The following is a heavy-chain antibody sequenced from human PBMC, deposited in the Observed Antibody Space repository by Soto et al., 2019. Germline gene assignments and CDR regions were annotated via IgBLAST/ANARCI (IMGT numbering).Heavy chain of an antibody. J-gene: IGHJ6*02. Sequence: HSWSTYLTSTVSRGSISSAGYYGRLIRQHPGKGLEWIGYIYYSGSTYYNPSLKSRVTISVDTSKNQFSLKLSSVTAADTAVYYCAASCVGCGGFNYYGMDVWGQGTTVTLSS. CDR2: IYYSGST. D-gene: IGHD2-21*01. V-gene: IGHV4-31*03. CDR1: RGSISSAGYY. CDR3: AASCVGCGGFNYYGMDV.